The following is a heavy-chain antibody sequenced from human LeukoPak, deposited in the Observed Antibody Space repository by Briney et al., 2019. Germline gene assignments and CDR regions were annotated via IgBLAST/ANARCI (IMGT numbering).Heavy chain of an antibody. CDR1: GYSFTSYW. CDR2: IYPGDSDT. V-gene: IGHV5-51*01. Sequence: GESLKISCKGSGYSFTSYWIGWVRQLPGKGLEWMGIIYPGDSDTRYSPSFQGQVTISVDKSNKTAYLRWNSLKASDTAMFYCARLNDEDAFDIWGQGTMVTVSS. CDR3: ARLNDEDAFDI. D-gene: IGHD1-1*01. J-gene: IGHJ3*02.